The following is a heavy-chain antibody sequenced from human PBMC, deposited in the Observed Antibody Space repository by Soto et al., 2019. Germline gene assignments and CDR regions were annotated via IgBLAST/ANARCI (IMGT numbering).Heavy chain of an antibody. CDR2: INHSGST. Sequence: SETLSLTCAVYGGSFSGYYWSWIRQPPGKGLEWIGEINHSGSTNYNPSLKSRVTISVDTSKNQFSLKLSSVTAADTAVYYCGKIRGVTSYYYYGMDVWGQGTTVTVS. V-gene: IGHV4-34*01. D-gene: IGHD3-10*01. CDR3: GKIRGVTSYYYYGMDV. CDR1: GGSFSGYY. J-gene: IGHJ6*02.